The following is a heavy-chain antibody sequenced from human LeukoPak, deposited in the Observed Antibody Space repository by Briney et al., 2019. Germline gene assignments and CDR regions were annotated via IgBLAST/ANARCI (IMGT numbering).Heavy chain of an antibody. Sequence: PGGSLRLSCAASGFTFSSYWMHWVCQAPGKGLVWVSHINSDGSSTTYADSVKGRFTITRDNAKNMLYLQMNSLRAEDTAVYYCGSGSYYNYYMDVWGKGTTVTISS. D-gene: IGHD3-10*01. CDR3: GSGSYYNYYMDV. V-gene: IGHV3-74*01. CDR1: GFTFSSYW. J-gene: IGHJ6*03. CDR2: INSDGSST.